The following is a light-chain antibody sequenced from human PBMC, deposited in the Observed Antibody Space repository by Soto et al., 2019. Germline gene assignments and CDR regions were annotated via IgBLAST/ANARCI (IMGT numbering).Light chain of an antibody. Sequence: QSALTQPASLSGSPGQSITXXXXGTSSXVXGXNYVSWYQQHPGKAPKLMIYDVSNRPSGVSNRFSGSKSGNTASLTISGLQAEDEADYYCSSYXXXSXTHYVFGTGTKLTVL. CDR3: SSYXXXSXTHYV. V-gene: IGLV2-14*03. CDR1: SSXVXGXNY. CDR2: DVS. J-gene: IGLJ1*01.